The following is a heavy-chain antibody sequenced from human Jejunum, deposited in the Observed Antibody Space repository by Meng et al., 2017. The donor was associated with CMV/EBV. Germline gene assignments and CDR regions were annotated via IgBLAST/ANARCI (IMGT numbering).Heavy chain of an antibody. Sequence: SGFTYDEYAMRWVRQAPGKGLEWVSGISWNSGSIAYADSVKGRFTISRDNAKNTLYLQMNTLSSEDTALYYCAKGVLVSGTNYLDYWGQGALVTRLL. D-gene: IGHD5/OR15-5a*01. J-gene: IGHJ4*02. CDR2: ISWNSGSI. V-gene: IGHV3-9*01. CDR1: GFTYDEYA. CDR3: AKGVLVSGTNYLDY.